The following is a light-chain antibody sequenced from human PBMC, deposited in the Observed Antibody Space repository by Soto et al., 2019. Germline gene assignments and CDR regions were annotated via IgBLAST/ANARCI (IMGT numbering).Light chain of an antibody. CDR2: EGY. CDR3: QQRSNWPLT. Sequence: EIVLTQSPATLSLSPGERATLSCRASQSVSTYLGWYQQKPGQVTRLLIYEGYKRATGIPARFSGSGSGTDFTLTISNLEPEDFAVYYCQQRSNWPLTFGGGTKVEIK. CDR1: QSVSTY. J-gene: IGKJ4*01. V-gene: IGKV3-11*01.